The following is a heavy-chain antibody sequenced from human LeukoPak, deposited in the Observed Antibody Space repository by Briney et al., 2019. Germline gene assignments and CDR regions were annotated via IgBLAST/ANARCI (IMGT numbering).Heavy chain of an antibody. V-gene: IGHV3-23*01. CDR3: AKVPSLYHFHS. J-gene: IGHJ4*02. D-gene: IGHD2-8*01. CDR2: ISGSDEST. Sequence: PGGSLRLSCAVSGFTFSSYAMSWVRQAPGKGLEWVSVISGSDESTYYADSVKGRFTISRDNAKNTLYLQMNSLRAEDTAVYYCAKVPSLYHFHSWGQGTLVTVSS. CDR1: GFTFSSYA.